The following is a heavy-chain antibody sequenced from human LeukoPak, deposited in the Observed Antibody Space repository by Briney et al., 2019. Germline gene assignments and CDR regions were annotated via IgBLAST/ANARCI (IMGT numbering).Heavy chain of an antibody. CDR2: IYYSGIT. J-gene: IGHJ3*02. V-gene: IGHV4-39*07. Sequence: SETLSLTCTVSGGSISATGYFWGWIHQPPGKGLEWIGSIYYSGITHYNPSLKSRVTISVVTSKNQFSLKLSSVTAADTAVYYCARVDLQNAFDIWGQGTVVTVSS. D-gene: IGHD3/OR15-3a*01. CDR3: ARVDLQNAFDI. CDR1: GGSISATGYF.